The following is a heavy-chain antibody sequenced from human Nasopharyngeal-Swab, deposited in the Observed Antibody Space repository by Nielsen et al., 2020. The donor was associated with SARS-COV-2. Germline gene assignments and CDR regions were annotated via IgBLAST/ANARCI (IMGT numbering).Heavy chain of an antibody. D-gene: IGHD1-14*01. CDR3: ARVETANYYYYGMDV. J-gene: IGHJ6*02. CDR1: GFTFSSYA. V-gene: IGHV3-23*03. Sequence: GESLKISCAASGFTFSSYAMSWVRQAPGKGLEWVSVIYSGGSSTYYADSVKGRFTISRDNSKNTLYLQMNGLRAEDTAVYYCARVETANYYYYGMDVWGQGTTVTVSS. CDR2: IYSGGSST.